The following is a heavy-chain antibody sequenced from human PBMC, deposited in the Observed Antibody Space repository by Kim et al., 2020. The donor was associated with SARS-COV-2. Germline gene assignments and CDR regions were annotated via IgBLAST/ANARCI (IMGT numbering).Heavy chain of an antibody. V-gene: IGHV7-4-1*02. D-gene: IGHD3-3*01. Sequence: ASVKVSCKASGYTFTSYAMNWVRQAPGQGLEWMGWINTNTGNPTYAQGFTGRFVFSLDTSVSTAYLQISSLKAEDTAVYYCARDWGLVGFLERSPYYYYYYGMDVWGQGTTVTVSS. J-gene: IGHJ6*02. CDR3: ARDWGLVGFLERSPYYYYYYGMDV. CDR2: INTNTGNP. CDR1: GYTFTSYA.